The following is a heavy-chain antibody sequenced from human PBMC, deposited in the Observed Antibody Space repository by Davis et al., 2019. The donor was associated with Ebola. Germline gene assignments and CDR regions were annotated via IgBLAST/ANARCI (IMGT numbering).Heavy chain of an antibody. CDR1: GFTFSSNS. CDR2: ISSSSTI. V-gene: IGHV3-48*02. J-gene: IGHJ4*02. Sequence: GESLKISCAASGFTFSSNSMNWVRQAPGKGLEWVSFISSSSTIYYADSVKGRFTISRDNAKKSLYLQMNSLRDEDTAVYYCATTVRVSDLEFWGQGTLVTVSS. CDR3: ATTVRVSDLEF.